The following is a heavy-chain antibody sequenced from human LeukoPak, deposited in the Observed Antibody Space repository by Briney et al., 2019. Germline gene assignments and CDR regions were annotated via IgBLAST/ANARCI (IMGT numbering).Heavy chain of an antibody. D-gene: IGHD3-22*01. V-gene: IGHV1-2*02. CDR1: GYTFTGYY. CDR2: INPNSGGT. J-gene: IGHJ3*02. Sequence: ASVKVSCKTSGYTFTGYYMHWVRQAPGHGLDWMGWINPNSGGTNYAQKFQGRVTMTRDTSINTAYMELSRLRSGDTAVYYCARGGDYYDSSGYYDDAFDIWGQGTMVTVSS. CDR3: ARGGDYYDSSGYYDDAFDI.